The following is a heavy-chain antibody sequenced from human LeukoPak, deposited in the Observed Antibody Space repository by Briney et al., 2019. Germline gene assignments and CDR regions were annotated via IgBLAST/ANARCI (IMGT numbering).Heavy chain of an antibody. D-gene: IGHD2-8*01. CDR3: ARAEYATLYGMDV. V-gene: IGHV1-69*13. CDR1: GGAFSSYA. Sequence: SVKVSCKASGGAFSSYAISWVRQAPGQGLEWMGGIIPIFGTANYAQKFQGRVTITADESTSTAYMELSSLRSEDTAVYYCARAEYATLYGMDVWGQGTTVTVSS. J-gene: IGHJ6*02. CDR2: IIPIFGTA.